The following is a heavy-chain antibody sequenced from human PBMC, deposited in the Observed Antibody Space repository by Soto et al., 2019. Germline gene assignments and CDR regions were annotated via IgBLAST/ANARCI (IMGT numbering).Heavy chain of an antibody. D-gene: IGHD4-17*01. CDR1: GFTFTSSA. J-gene: IGHJ3*02. CDR3: AAAADGDYVGAFDI. Sequence: ASVKVSCKASGFTFTSSAVQWVRQARGQRLEWIGWIVVGSGNTNYAQKFQERVTLTRDMFTSTAYMELSSLRSEDTAVSYCAAAADGDYVGAFDIWGQGTMVTVSS. CDR2: IVVGSGNT. V-gene: IGHV1-58*01.